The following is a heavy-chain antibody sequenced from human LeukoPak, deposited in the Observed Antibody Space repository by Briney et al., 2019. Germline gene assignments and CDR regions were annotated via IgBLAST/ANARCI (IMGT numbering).Heavy chain of an antibody. J-gene: IGHJ6*04. V-gene: IGHV4-59*01. CDR2: IYYSGST. CDR1: GGSISSYY. CDR3: ARDLGDDGDERDDPVSAMDV. Sequence: PSETLSLTCTVSGGSISSYYWSWLRQPPGKGLEWIGYIYYSGSTNYNPSLKSRVTISVDTSKNQFSLTLSSETAADTAVYYGARDLGDDGDERDDPVSAMDVWGKGTTVTVSS. D-gene: IGHD4-17*01.